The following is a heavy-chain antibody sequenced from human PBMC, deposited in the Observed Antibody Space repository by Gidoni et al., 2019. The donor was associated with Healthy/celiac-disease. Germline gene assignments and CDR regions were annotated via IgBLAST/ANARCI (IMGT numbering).Heavy chain of an antibody. J-gene: IGHJ4*02. D-gene: IGHD3-16*01. CDR3: AKVRGGANISPFDY. Sequence: TISRDNSKNTLYLQMNSLRAEDTAVYYCAKVRGGANISPFDYWGQGTLVTVSS. V-gene: IGHV3-23*01.